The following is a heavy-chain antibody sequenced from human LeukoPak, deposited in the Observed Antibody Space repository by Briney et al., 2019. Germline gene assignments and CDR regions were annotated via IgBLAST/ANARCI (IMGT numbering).Heavy chain of an antibody. Sequence: GGSLRLSCVASGFTLSTHWMNWVRQAPGKGLEWVANIKQDGSEMYYVEFVKGRFTIPRDNAKNSLYLQMNSLRAEDTAMYYCARALYGDCSSLDYWGQGTLVTVSS. CDR2: IKQDGSEM. V-gene: IGHV3-7*01. J-gene: IGHJ4*02. CDR1: GFTLSTHW. D-gene: IGHD4-17*01. CDR3: ARALYGDCSSLDY.